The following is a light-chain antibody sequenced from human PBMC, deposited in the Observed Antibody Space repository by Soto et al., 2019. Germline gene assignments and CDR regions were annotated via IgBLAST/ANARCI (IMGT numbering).Light chain of an antibody. CDR3: SSYTSSNTLYV. J-gene: IGLJ1*01. Sequence: QSVLTQPAFVSGSPGQSITISCTGASSDVGGYNYVSWYQHHPGKAPKLIIYEVSNRPSGVSNRFSGSKSGNTASLTISGLQAEDEADYYCSSYTSSNTLYVFATGTKVTVL. CDR1: SSDVGGYNY. CDR2: EVS. V-gene: IGLV2-14*01.